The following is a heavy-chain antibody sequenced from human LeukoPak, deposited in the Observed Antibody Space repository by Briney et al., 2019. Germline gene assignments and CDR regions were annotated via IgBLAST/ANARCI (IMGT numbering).Heavy chain of an antibody. J-gene: IGHJ4*02. CDR2: ITPSGHT. CDR3: GQDWAWGAFGH. V-gene: IGHV3-23*01. Sequence: GGTLRLSCAASGFTFSIYGMNWVRQAPGKGLEWVSGITPSGHTYYAASVQGRFTIHRDNSKNTLYLQMNRLGAEDTAIYYCGQDWAWGAFGHWGRGTLVTVSS. CDR1: GFTFSIYG. D-gene: IGHD4/OR15-4a*01.